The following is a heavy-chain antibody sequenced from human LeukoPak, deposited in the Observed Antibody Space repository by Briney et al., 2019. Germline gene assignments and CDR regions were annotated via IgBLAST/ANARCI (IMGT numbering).Heavy chain of an antibody. CDR2: IDHNGRT. CDR3: ARHLGLMTNLQY. J-gene: IGHJ1*01. D-gene: IGHD3-16*01. V-gene: IGHV4-59*08. Sequence: PSETLSLTCTVSGGSISRYYWSWIRLPPGKGLEYIGCIDHNGRTNYSPSLQSRVTMSVDTSKSQFSLNLTSVTAADTAVYYCARHLGLMTNLQYWGPGTLITVSS. CDR1: GGSISRYY.